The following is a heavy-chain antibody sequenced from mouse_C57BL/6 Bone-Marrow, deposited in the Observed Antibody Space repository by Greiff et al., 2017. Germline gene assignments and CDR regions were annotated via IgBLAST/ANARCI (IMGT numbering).Heavy chain of an antibody. CDR1: GFNIKDDY. Sequence: EVKLMESGAELVRPGASVKLSCTASGFNIKDDYMHWVKQRPEQGLEWIGWIDPANGDTEYASKFQGKATITADKSSNTAYLQLSSLTSEDTAVYYCTVGDYWGQGTTLTVSS. J-gene: IGHJ2*01. CDR2: IDPANGDT. V-gene: IGHV14-4*01. CDR3: TVGDY.